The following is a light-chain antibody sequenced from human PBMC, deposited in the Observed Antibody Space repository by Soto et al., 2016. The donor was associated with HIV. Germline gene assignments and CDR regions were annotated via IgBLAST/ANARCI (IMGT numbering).Light chain of an antibody. J-gene: IGLJ2*01. V-gene: IGLV3-1*01. CDR2: QDS. Sequence: SYDLTQPPSVSVSPGQTASITCSGDKLGEKYACWYQQRPGQSPVLVIYQDSKRPSGIPERFSGSNSENTATLTISGAQAMDEADYYCQAWDTNTVVFGEGTKLTVL. CDR3: QAWDTNTVV. CDR1: KLGEKY.